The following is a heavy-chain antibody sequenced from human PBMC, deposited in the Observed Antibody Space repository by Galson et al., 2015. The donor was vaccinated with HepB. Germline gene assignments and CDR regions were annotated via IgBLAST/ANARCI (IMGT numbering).Heavy chain of an antibody. D-gene: IGHD3-16*01. J-gene: IGHJ4*02. V-gene: IGHV3-23*01. CDR2: ISGSGGRT. CDR3: AKTSSLGELSFFDY. CDR1: GFIFDNYA. Sequence: SLRLSCAASGFIFDNYAMTWVRQTPGKGLEWVSLISGSGGRTFYADSVKGRFTISRDNSKNTLYLEMNSLRADDTAVYFCAKTSSLGELSFFDYWGQGTLVTVSS.